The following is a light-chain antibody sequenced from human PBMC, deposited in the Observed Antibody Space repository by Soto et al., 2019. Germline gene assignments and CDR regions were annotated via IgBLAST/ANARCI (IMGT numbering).Light chain of an antibody. J-gene: IGKJ4*01. CDR3: HQYGSFPLT. Sequence: ENVLTQSPGTLSLSPGEGATLSCRASQSVSTSYLAWYQHKRGQAPRLLIYGTSTRASGIPDRFSGSGSGKDFTLTISRLEPADFAVYYWHQYGSFPLTFGGGTKVEI. CDR2: GTS. V-gene: IGKV3-20*01. CDR1: QSVSTSY.